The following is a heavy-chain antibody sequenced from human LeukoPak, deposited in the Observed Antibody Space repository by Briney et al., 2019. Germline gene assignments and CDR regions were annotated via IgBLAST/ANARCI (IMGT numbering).Heavy chain of an antibody. CDR1: GFTFSIYW. D-gene: IGHD5-24*01. CDR3: ARAQSRTHWDGFDI. CDR2: IKQDGSEK. Sequence: GGSLRLSCAASGFTFSIYWMSWVRQAPGKGLEWVANIKQDGSEKYYVDSVKGRFTISRDNAKNSLYLEMNSLRAEDTAVYYCARAQSRTHWDGFDIWGQGTTVTVSS. V-gene: IGHV3-7*01. J-gene: IGHJ6*02.